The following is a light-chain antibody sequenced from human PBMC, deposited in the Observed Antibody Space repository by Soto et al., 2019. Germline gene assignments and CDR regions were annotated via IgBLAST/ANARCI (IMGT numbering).Light chain of an antibody. CDR3: QQYSQWPRT. J-gene: IGKJ1*01. Sequence: EVVLTQSPATLSVSPGESATLSCRASQSVSGSVAWYLQKPGQAPRLLIYTTSNRATGVPARFSVSGFGTEFTLTISSLQSEDFAVYYCQQYSQWPRTFGKGTKVEIK. V-gene: IGKV3-15*01. CDR2: TTS. CDR1: QSVSGS.